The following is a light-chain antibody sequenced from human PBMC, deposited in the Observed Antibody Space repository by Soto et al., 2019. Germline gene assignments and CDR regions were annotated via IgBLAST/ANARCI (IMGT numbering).Light chain of an antibody. CDR3: QQYNNWVT. Sequence: EIVMTQSPASLSVSHGERVTLSCRASQSVRSELAWYQQKSGQPPRLLIYGASTRATGIPARFSGSGSGTEFTLTISSLQSEDFAVYYCQQYNNWVTFGGGTKVDIK. CDR2: GAS. CDR1: QSVRSE. V-gene: IGKV3-15*01. J-gene: IGKJ4*01.